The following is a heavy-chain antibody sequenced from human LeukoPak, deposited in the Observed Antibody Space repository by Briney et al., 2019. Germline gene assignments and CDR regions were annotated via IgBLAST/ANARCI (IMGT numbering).Heavy chain of an antibody. V-gene: IGHV3-23*01. CDR2: ISGSGGST. D-gene: IGHD3-16*01. J-gene: IGHJ4*02. CDR1: GFTFSSYA. Sequence: GGSLRLSCAASGFTFSSYAMSWVRQAPGKGLERVSAISGSGGSTYYADSVKGRFTISRDNSKNTLYLQMNSLRAEDTAVYYCAKNVITFGGVIQGFDYWGQGTLVTVSS. CDR3: AKNVITFGGVIQGFDY.